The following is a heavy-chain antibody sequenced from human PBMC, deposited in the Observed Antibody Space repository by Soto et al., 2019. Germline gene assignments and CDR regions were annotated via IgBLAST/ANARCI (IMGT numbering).Heavy chain of an antibody. CDR3: ARALAAPLDNYYYMGV. D-gene: IGHD6-13*01. CDR2: IYPGDSDT. Sequence: PGESLKISCKGSGYSFTSYWIGWVRQMPGKGLEWMGIIYPGDSDTRYSPSFQGQVTISADKSISTAYLQWSSLKASDTAMYYCARALAAPLDNYYYMGVWGKGTTVTVSS. V-gene: IGHV5-51*01. CDR1: GYSFTSYW. J-gene: IGHJ6*03.